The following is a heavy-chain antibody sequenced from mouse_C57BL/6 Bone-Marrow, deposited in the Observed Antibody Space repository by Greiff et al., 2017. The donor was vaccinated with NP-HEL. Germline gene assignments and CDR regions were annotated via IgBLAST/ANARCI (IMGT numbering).Heavy chain of an antibody. CDR2: ISSGGSYT. CDR3: ARQTTRIFAY. V-gene: IGHV5-6*01. D-gene: IGHD1-1*01. CDR1: GFTFSDYG. J-gene: IGHJ3*01. Sequence: EVQGVESGGDLVRPGGSLKLSCAASGFTFSDYGMSWVRQTPDQRLEWVATISSGGSYTYYPDSVQGRFTISRDNAKNTLYLLISSLKAEDTAMYYCARQTTRIFAYWGQGTPVTVSA.